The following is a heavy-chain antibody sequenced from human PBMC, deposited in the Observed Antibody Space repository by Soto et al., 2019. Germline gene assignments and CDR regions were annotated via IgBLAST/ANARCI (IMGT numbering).Heavy chain of an antibody. CDR2: IYYSGST. D-gene: IGHD3-3*01. V-gene: IGHV4-30-4*01. CDR1: GGSISSGDYY. Sequence: SETLSLTCTVSGGSISSGDYYWSWIRQPPGKGLEWIGYIYYSGSTYYNPSLKSRVTISVDTSKNQFSLKLSSVTAADTAVYYCARDLRRITIFGVVISYGMDVWGQGTTVTVS. CDR3: ARDLRRITIFGVVISYGMDV. J-gene: IGHJ6*02.